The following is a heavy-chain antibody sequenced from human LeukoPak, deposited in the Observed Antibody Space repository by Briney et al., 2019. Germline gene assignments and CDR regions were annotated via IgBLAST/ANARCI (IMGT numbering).Heavy chain of an antibody. CDR2: ISGSGGST. CDR1: GFTFSSYA. V-gene: IGHV3-23*01. CDR3: AKDYDILSGFDY. J-gene: IGHJ4*02. Sequence: PGGSLRLSCAASGFTFSSYAMSWVRQAPGKGLEWVSAISGSGGSTYYADSVKGRFTISRDNSKNSLYLQMNSLRAEDTAVYYCAKDYDILSGFDYWGQGTLVTLSS. D-gene: IGHD3-9*01.